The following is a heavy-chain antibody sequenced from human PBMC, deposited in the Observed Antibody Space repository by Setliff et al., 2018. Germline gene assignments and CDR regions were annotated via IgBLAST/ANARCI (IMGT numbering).Heavy chain of an antibody. CDR2: IYYSGST. V-gene: IGHV4-38-2*02. CDR3: ARVSQYSSGWYYYYYYGMDV. D-gene: IGHD6-19*01. J-gene: IGHJ6*02. Sequence: PSETLSLTCTVSGYSISSGHYWGWIRQSPGKGLDWIGSIYYSGSTYYNPSLKSRVTISVDTSKNQFSLKLSSVTATDTAVYYCARVSQYSSGWYYYYYYGMDVWGQGTTVTVSS. CDR1: GYSISSGHY.